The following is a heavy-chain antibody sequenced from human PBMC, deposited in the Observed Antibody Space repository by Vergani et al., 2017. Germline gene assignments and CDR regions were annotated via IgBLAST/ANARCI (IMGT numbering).Heavy chain of an antibody. V-gene: IGHV4-39*01. CDR1: GGSISSSSYY. CDR2: IYYSGST. J-gene: IGHJ4*02. CDR3: ARLILSLEWLLFDY. D-gene: IGHD3-3*01. Sequence: QLQLQESGPGLVKPSETLSLTCSVSGGSISSSSYYWGWIRQPPGKGLGWIGSIYYSGSTYYNPSLKSRLTISVDTSKNQFSLKLSSVTAADTAVYYCARLILSLEWLLFDYWGQGTLVTVSS.